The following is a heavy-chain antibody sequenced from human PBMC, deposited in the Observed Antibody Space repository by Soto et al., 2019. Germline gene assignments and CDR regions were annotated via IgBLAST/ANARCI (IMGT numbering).Heavy chain of an antibody. CDR3: ARGPSSLTRFDY. Sequence: QVQLVESGGGVVQPGRSQRLSCAASGFTFSSYAMHWVRQAPGKGLEWVAGISYDGSNKYYADSVKGRFTISRDNSKNTLYLQMNSLRAEDTAVYYCARGPSSLTRFDYWGQGTLVTVSS. V-gene: IGHV3-30-3*01. CDR1: GFTFSSYA. D-gene: IGHD2-2*01. CDR2: ISYDGSNK. J-gene: IGHJ4*02.